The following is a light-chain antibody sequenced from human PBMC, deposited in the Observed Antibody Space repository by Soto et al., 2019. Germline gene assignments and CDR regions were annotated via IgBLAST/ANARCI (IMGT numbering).Light chain of an antibody. V-gene: IGKV3-11*01. CDR1: QSVSSS. Sequence: EIVLTQSPATLSLSPGERATLSCRASQSVSSSLAWYQQKPGQAPRLLIYDASNRATGIQARFSGSGSGTDFTLTITSLEPEDFAVYYCQQRSNWPLTFGGGTKVEIK. CDR3: QQRSNWPLT. J-gene: IGKJ4*01. CDR2: DAS.